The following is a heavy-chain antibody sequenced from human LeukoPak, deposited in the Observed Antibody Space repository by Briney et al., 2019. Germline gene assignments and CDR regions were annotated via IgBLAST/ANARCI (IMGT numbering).Heavy chain of an antibody. CDR1: GYTFTSYG. CDR2: IGAYNGNT. CDR3: ARDSWVVVVPAFSAFDI. V-gene: IGHV1-18*01. J-gene: IGHJ3*02. Sequence: GASVKVSCKASGYTFTSYGISWVRQAPGQGLEWMGWIGAYNGNTNYAQKLQGRVTMTTDTSTSTAYMELRSLRSDDTAVYYCARDSWVVVVPAFSAFDIWGQGTMVTVSP. D-gene: IGHD2-2*01.